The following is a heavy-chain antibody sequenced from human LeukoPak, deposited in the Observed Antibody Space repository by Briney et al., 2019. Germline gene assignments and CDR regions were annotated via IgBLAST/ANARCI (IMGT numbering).Heavy chain of an antibody. D-gene: IGHD3-22*01. CDR3: ARLYYSDSSVYHHPSSLWFDH. CDR2: IKEDGSEK. J-gene: IGHJ5*02. V-gene: IGHV3-7*01. Sequence: PGGSLRLSCAASGFTFSNYAMSWVRQAPGKGLEWVANIKEDGSEKYCVDSVRGRFAISRDNAKNSLYLQMNSLRAEDTAVYFCARLYYSDSSVYHHPSSLWFDHWGQGALVIVSS. CDR1: GFTFSNYA.